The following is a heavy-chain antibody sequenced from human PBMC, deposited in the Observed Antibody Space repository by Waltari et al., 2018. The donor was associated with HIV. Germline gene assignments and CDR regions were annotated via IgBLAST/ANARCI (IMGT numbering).Heavy chain of an antibody. D-gene: IGHD4-4*01. V-gene: IGHV3-23*01. CDR3: VKDPTTITRGYFDL. Sequence: EEQLLESGGGLGQPGGSLRLSCVASGFTFSNYAMTWLRQIPGKGREGVAGLTSAGSITYHADSVQGRFIISRDNSKHTLFLQMTNLTVEDTAVYYCVKDPTTITRGYFDLWGRGTLVTVSS. CDR2: LTSAGSIT. J-gene: IGHJ2*01. CDR1: GFTFSNYA.